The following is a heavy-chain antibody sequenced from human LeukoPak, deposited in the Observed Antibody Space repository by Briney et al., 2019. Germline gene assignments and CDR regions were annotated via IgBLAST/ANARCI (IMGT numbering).Heavy chain of an antibody. D-gene: IGHD3-10*01. CDR2: IYPGDSDT. Sequence: GESLKISCKGSGYSFTSFWIAWVRPMPGKGLEWLGIIYPGDSDTPYSPSFQGQVTISAAKSISTAYLQWTSLKASDTAMYYCARSTSLRGGIVDYWGPGTLVTVSS. CDR3: ARSTSLRGGIVDY. V-gene: IGHV5-51*01. J-gene: IGHJ4*02. CDR1: GYSFTSFW.